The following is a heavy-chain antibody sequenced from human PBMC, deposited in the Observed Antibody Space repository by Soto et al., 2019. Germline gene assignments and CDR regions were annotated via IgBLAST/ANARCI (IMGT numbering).Heavy chain of an antibody. Sequence: QVQLVESGGGLVKPGGYLRLSCADSGFDFSVYFMSWLRQTPGKRLECASSTNDRGGNTGYADFVRGRFTFSRDNAKNSLYLHMNSLKDEDTAVYDCSIESYGAFEYWGQCILVTVSS. D-gene: IGHD4-17*01. CDR3: SIESYGAFEY. CDR2: TNDRGGNT. CDR1: GFDFSVYF. J-gene: IGHJ4*02. V-gene: IGHV3-11*06.